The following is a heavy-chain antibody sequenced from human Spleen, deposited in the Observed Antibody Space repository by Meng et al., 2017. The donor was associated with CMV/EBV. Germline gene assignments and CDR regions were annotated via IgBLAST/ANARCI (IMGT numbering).Heavy chain of an antibody. D-gene: IGHD3-22*01. CDR2: IRSKAYGGTT. J-gene: IGHJ4*02. CDR3: TRDLPPSYYYDSSGYGFDY. CDR1: GFTFSSYA. Sequence: GGFLRLSCAASGFTFSSYAMSWVRQAPGKGLEWVGFIRSKAYGGTTEYAASVKGSFTISRDDSKSIAYLQMNSLKTEDTAVYYCTRDLPPSYYYDSSGYGFDYWGQGTLVTVSS. V-gene: IGHV3-49*04.